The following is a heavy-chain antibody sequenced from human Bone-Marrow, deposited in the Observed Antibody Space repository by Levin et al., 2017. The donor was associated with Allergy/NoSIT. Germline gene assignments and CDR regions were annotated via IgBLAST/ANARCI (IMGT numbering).Heavy chain of an antibody. V-gene: IGHV3-23*01. CDR3: AKDRDIVSSTRPYFDY. D-gene: IGHD5-12*01. Sequence: PGGSLRLSCVASGFTFSSYAMSWVRQAPGKGLEWVSAISGSATSTYYSDSVKGRFTISRDNSRNTLYLQMNSLSAEDTAQYYCAKDRDIVSSTRPYFDYWGQGTLVTVSS. J-gene: IGHJ4*02. CDR2: ISGSATST. CDR1: GFTFSSYA.